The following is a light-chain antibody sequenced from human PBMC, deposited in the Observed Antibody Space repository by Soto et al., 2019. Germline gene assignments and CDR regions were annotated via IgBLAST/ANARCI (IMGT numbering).Light chain of an antibody. CDR1: QSVSSSY. CDR2: GAS. J-gene: IGKJ3*01. CDR3: QQYGSSPFT. V-gene: IGKV3-20*01. Sequence: EIVLTQSPGTLSLSPGERATLSCRASQSVSSSYLAWYQQKPGQAPRLLIHGASSRATGIPDRFSGSRSGTDFTLTVSRLEPEDFAVYYCQQYGSSPFTFGPGTKVDIK.